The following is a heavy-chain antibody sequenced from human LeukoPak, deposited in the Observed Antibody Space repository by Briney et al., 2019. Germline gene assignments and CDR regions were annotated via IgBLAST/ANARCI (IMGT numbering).Heavy chain of an antibody. Sequence: ASVKVSCKASGYTFTGYYMHWVRQAPGQGLEWMGWINPNSGGTNYAQKFQGRVTMTRDTSISTAYMELSRLRSDDTAVCYCARVGRDIVVVPAARSFDYWGQGTLVTVSS. V-gene: IGHV1-2*02. CDR1: GYTFTGYY. CDR2: INPNSGGT. CDR3: ARVGRDIVVVPAARSFDY. D-gene: IGHD2-2*01. J-gene: IGHJ4*02.